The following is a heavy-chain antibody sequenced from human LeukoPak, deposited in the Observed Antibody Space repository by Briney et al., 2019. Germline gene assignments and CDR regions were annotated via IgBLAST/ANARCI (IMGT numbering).Heavy chain of an antibody. D-gene: IGHD3-22*01. Sequence: HPGGSLRLSCAASGFTFSSYGMHWVRQAPGKGLEWVAVISYDGSNKYYADCVKGRFTISRDNSKNTLYLQMNSLRAEDTAVYYCAKSGYHGSSGYNWGQGILVTVSS. V-gene: IGHV3-30*18. CDR2: ISYDGSNK. J-gene: IGHJ4*02. CDR1: GFTFSSYG. CDR3: AKSGYHGSSGYN.